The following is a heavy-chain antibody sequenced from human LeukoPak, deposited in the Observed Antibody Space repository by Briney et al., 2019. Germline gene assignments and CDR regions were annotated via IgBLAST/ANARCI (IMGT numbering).Heavy chain of an antibody. J-gene: IGHJ4*02. CDR3: ARAGYYGSGSQDTFDY. CDR1: GFTFSSYG. D-gene: IGHD3-10*01. CDR2: VWYDGSDN. Sequence: GGSLRLSCAASGFTFSSYGMHWVRQAPGKGLEWVAVVWYDGSDNYYADSVKGRFTISRDNSKNTLYLQMNSLRAEDTAVYYCARAGYYGSGSQDTFDYWGQGTLVTVSS. V-gene: IGHV3-33*01.